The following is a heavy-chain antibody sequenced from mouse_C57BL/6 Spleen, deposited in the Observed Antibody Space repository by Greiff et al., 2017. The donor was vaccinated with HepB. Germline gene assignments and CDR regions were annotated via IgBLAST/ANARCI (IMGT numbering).Heavy chain of an antibody. CDR3: ALYYGSSYDWYFDV. CDR2: IYPGDGDT. J-gene: IGHJ1*03. D-gene: IGHD1-1*01. CDR1: GYAFSSSW. V-gene: IGHV1-82*01. Sequence: QVQLKQSGPELVKPGASVKISCKASGYAFSSSWMNWVKQRPGKGLEWIGRIYPGDGDTNYNGKFKGKATLTADKSSSTAYMQLSSLTSEDSAVYFCALYYGSSYDWYFDVWGTGTTVTVSS.